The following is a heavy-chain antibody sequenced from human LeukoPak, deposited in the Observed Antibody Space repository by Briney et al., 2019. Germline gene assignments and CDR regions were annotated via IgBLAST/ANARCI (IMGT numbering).Heavy chain of an antibody. CDR3: LRGGSGSYLDY. CDR2: IYHSGST. D-gene: IGHD3-10*01. J-gene: IGHJ4*02. CDR1: GGSISSGGYY. V-gene: IGHV4-30-2*01. Sequence: SETLSLTCAVSGGSISSGGYYWSWIRQPPGKGLEWVGYIYHSGSTYYNPSLKSRVTISVDRSKNQFSLKLSSVTAADTAVYYCLRGGSGSYLDYWGQGTLVTVSS.